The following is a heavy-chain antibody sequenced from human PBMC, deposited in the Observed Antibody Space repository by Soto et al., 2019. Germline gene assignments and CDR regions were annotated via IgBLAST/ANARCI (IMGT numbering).Heavy chain of an antibody. J-gene: IGHJ6*02. V-gene: IGHV1-69*13. D-gene: IGHD5-18*01. Sequence: SVKVSCKASGGTFSSYAISWVRQAPGQGLEWMGGIIPIFGTANYAQKFQGRVTITADESTSTAYMELSSLRSEDTAVYYCAREVAGGYIYGYYYYYYGMDVWGQGTTVTVSS. CDR2: IIPIFGTA. CDR3: AREVAGGYIYGYYYYYYGMDV. CDR1: GGTFSSYA.